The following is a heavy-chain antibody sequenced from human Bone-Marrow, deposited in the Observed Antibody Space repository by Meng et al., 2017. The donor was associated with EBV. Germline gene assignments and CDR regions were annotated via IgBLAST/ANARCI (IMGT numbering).Heavy chain of an antibody. CDR1: GGSFSGYY. CDR3: SLNHPNSSSGRGFGD. Sequence: QVQLQQWGAGLLKPSXTRSLPRAVYGGSFSGYYWRWLRQPPGKGLEWIGEINHSGSTNYNPSLKSRVTISVDTSKHQFSLKLSSVTAADTAVYYCSLNHPNSSSGRGFGDWGQGTLVTVSS. CDR2: INHSGST. J-gene: IGHJ4*02. V-gene: IGHV4-34*01. D-gene: IGHD6-13*01.